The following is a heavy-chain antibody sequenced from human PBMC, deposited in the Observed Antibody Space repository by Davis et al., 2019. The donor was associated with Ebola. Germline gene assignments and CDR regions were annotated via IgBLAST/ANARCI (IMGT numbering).Heavy chain of an antibody. D-gene: IGHD2-15*01. CDR1: GYTFTSYG. CDR2: ISAYNGNT. J-gene: IGHJ4*02. V-gene: IGHV1-18*01. Sequence: AASVKVSCKASGYTFTSYGISWVRQAPGQGLEWMGWISAYNGNTNYAQKLQGRVTMTTDTSTSTAYMELRSLRSDDTAVYYCARDLMVVVVVAATPRFDYWGQGTLVTVSS. CDR3: ARDLMVVVVVAATPRFDY.